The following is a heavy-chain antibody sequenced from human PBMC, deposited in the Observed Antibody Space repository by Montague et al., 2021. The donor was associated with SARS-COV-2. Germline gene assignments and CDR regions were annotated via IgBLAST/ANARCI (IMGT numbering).Heavy chain of an antibody. CDR1: GGSITSSSYY. Sequence: SETLSLTCSVSGGSITSSSYYWGWIRQSPDKGLEWIGNIYYSGSTYYNPSLKSRVTISVDTSKYQFSLKLSSVTAADTAVYYCVSLWKYGSWSHYATWDYYNYGVDVWGQGTTVTVSS. V-gene: IGHV4-39*01. CDR2: IYYSGST. J-gene: IGHJ6*02. D-gene: IGHD3-10*01. CDR3: VSLWKYGSWSHYATWDYYNYGVDV.